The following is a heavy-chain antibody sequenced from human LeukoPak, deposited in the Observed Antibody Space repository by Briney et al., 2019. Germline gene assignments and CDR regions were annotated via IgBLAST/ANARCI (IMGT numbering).Heavy chain of an antibody. Sequence: GGSLRLSCEPSGFSFSTYSMNWVRQAPGKGLEWVAVISYDGSNKYYADSVRGRFTISRDNSKNTLYLQMNSLRAEDTAVYYCAKATWIQLWLAFYYWGQGTLVTVSS. CDR1: GFSFSTYS. J-gene: IGHJ4*02. D-gene: IGHD5-18*01. V-gene: IGHV3-30*18. CDR3: AKATWIQLWLAFYY. CDR2: ISYDGSNK.